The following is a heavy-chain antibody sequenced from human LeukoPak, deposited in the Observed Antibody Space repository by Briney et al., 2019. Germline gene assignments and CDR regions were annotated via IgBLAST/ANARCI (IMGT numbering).Heavy chain of an antibody. D-gene: IGHD3-22*01. V-gene: IGHV1-69*13. J-gene: IGHJ3*02. Sequence: ASVKVSCKASGGTFSSYAISWVRQAPGQGLEWMGGIIPIFGTANYAQKFQGRVTITADESTSTAYMELSSLRFEDTAVYYCAKDRYSDGRGNYYESHIWGQGTVVTVSS. CDR3: AKDRYSDGRGNYYESHI. CDR2: IIPIFGTA. CDR1: GGTFSSYA.